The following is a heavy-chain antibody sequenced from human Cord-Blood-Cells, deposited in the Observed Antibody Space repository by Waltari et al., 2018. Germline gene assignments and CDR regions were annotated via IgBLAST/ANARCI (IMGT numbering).Heavy chain of an antibody. CDR3: HYYGSGSYYNGFDY. CDR1: GGTFSSSA. CDR2: IIPIFGTA. Sequence: QVQLVQSGAEVKQPGSSVKVSCKASGGTFSSSAISWVSQAPGKGLEWMGGIIPIFGTANYAQKFQGRVTITADESTSTAYMELSSLRSEDTAVYYCHYYGSGSYYNGFDYWGQGTLVTVSS. D-gene: IGHD3-10*01. J-gene: IGHJ4*02. V-gene: IGHV1-69*01.